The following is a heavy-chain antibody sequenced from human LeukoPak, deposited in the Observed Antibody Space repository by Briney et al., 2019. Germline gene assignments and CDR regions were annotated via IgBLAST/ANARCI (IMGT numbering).Heavy chain of an antibody. CDR1: GGSISSGSYY. CDR3: ARMDYYDSSGAFDI. CDR2: IYTSGST. Sequence: SETLSLTCTVSGGSISSGSYYWSWIRQPAGKGLEWIGRIYTSGSTNYNPSPKSRVTISVDTSKNQFSLKLSSVTAADTAVYYCARMDYYDSSGAFDIWGQGTMVTVSS. D-gene: IGHD3-22*01. J-gene: IGHJ3*02. V-gene: IGHV4-61*02.